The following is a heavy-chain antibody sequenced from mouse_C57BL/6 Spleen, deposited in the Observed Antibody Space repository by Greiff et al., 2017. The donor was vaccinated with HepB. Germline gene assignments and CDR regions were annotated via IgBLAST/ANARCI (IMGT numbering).Heavy chain of an antibody. CDR3: ARGGGLRRGGFDY. CDR2: ISYDGSN. CDR1: GYSITSGYY. V-gene: IGHV3-6*01. J-gene: IGHJ2*01. D-gene: IGHD2-4*01. Sequence: EVKLMESGPGLVKPSQSLSLTCSVTGYSITSGYYWNWIRQFPGNQLEWMGYISYDGSNNYNPSLKNQISITRYTSKNQFFLKLNSVTTEDTATYYCARGGGLRRGGFDYWGQGTTLTVSS.